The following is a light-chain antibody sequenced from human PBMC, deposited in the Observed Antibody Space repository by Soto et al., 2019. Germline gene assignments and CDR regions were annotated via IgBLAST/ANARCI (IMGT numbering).Light chain of an antibody. CDR3: NSYTSSTAYV. CDR1: SSDVGRYNY. J-gene: IGLJ1*01. V-gene: IGLV2-14*01. CDR2: EVS. Sequence: QSVLTEPAWVSGYPGQSITRSCTGASSDVGRYNYVSWYQLHPGKAPKLIIYEVSNRPSGVSNRFSGSKSGNAASLTISGLRAEDEADYYCNSYTSSTAYVFGTGTKVTVL.